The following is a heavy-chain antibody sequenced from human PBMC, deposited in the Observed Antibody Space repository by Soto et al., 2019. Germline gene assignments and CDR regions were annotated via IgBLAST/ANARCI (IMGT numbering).Heavy chain of an antibody. V-gene: IGHV3-23*01. CDR1: GFTFASFA. CDR3: AKSSSSSGP. CDR2: ISDTGGST. D-gene: IGHD6-6*01. Sequence: EVQLLESGGGLVQPGGSLRLSCAASGFTFASFAMSWVRQGPGKGLEWVSAISDTGGSTYYADSVKGRFTISRDNSRSTLYLQMNSLRAEDTAIYYCAKSSSSSGPWCQGHMVTVSS. J-gene: IGHJ4*02.